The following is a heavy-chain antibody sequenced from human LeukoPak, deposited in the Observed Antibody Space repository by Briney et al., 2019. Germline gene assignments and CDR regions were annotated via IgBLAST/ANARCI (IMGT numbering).Heavy chain of an antibody. CDR1: GGTFSSYA. CDR3: ARAAGITMVRGVQKNWFDP. J-gene: IGHJ5*02. V-gene: IGHV1-69*04. Sequence: VASVKVSCKASGGTFSSYAIRWVRQAPGQGLEWMGRIIPILGIANYAQKFQGRVTITADKSTSTAYMELSSLRSEDTAVYYCARAAGITMVRGVQKNWFDPWGQGTLVTVSS. CDR2: IIPILGIA. D-gene: IGHD3-10*01.